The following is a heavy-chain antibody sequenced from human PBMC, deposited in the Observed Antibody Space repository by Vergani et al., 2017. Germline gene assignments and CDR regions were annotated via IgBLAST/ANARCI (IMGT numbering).Heavy chain of an antibody. Sequence: VQLVQSGAEVKKPGASVKVSCKASGYAFTSYYMHWVRQAPGQGLEWMGIINPSGGSTSYAQKFQGRVTMTRDTSTSTVYMELCSLRSEDTAVYYCARDRKETYYDFWCGSQLVGRFDPWGQGTLVTVSS. D-gene: IGHD3-3*01. CDR2: INPSGGST. CDR1: GYAFTSYY. CDR3: ARDRKETYYDFWCGSQLVGRFDP. V-gene: IGHV1-46*01. J-gene: IGHJ5*02.